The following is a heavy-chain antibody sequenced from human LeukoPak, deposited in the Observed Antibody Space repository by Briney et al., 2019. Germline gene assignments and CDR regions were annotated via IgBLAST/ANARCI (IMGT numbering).Heavy chain of an antibody. J-gene: IGHJ4*02. V-gene: IGHV4-34*01. Sequence: SETLSLTCAVYGGSFSGYYWSWIRQPPGKGLEWIGEINHSGSTNYNPSLKSRVTISVDTSKNQFSLKLSSVTAADTAVYYCARGGSPYYYDSSGYYFLDYWGQGTLVTVSS. CDR1: GGSFSGYY. CDR2: INHSGST. CDR3: ARGGSPYYYDSSGYYFLDY. D-gene: IGHD3-22*01.